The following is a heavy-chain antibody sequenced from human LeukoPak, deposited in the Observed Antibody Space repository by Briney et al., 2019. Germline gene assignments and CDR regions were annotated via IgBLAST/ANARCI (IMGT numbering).Heavy chain of an antibody. V-gene: IGHV4-39*07. CDR3: ARDPGYFDY. J-gene: IGHJ4*02. Sequence: SETLSLTCTVSGGSISSSSSYWGWIRQPPGKGLEWIGSIYYGGSTYYNPSLKSRVTISVDKSKNQFSLKLSSVTAADTAVYYCARDPGYFDYWGQGTLVTVSS. CDR2: IYYGGST. CDR1: GGSISSSSSY.